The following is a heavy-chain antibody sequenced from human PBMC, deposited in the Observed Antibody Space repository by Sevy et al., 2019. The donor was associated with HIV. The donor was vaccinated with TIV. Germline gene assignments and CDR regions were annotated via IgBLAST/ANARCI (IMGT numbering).Heavy chain of an antibody. CDR2: ISGSSGTT. CDR3: ARNLSPSGAFDI. V-gene: IGHV3-23*01. D-gene: IGHD6-25*01. Sequence: GGSLRLSCAASGLTFSNYVMSWVRQAPGKGLEWLSVISGSSGTTYAAESVKGRFTISSDSSKNTLYLHMSSLGAEDTAVYYCARNLSPSGAFDIWGQGTRVTVSS. J-gene: IGHJ3*02. CDR1: GLTFSNYV.